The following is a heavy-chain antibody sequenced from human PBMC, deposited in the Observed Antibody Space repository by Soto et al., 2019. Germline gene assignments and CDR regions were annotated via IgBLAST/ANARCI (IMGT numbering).Heavy chain of an antibody. Sequence: GGSLRLSCAGSGFTFSNYAMSWVRQAPGKGLEWVSGISAGGGSTNYADSVKGRFTISRDNSKNTLYLQMNSLRADDTAVYYCAKTDAYYTGYFDYWGQGTLVTVSS. D-gene: IGHD1-26*01. CDR3: AKTDAYYTGYFDY. CDR1: GFTFSNYA. V-gene: IGHV3-23*01. CDR2: ISAGGGST. J-gene: IGHJ4*02.